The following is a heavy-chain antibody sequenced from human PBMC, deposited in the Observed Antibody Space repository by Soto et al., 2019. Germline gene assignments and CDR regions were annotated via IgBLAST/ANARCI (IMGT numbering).Heavy chain of an antibody. Sequence: PSETLSLTCSVSAAALTNTSYYWGWIRQPPGKGPEWIGSMFFTGSTYYNPSLKSRVTMSADTSKSQFSLKLTSVTAADTAVYFCARLRSSYAGSYYGGGFFDHWGRGAPVTVSS. J-gene: IGHJ4*02. CDR2: MFFTGST. V-gene: IGHV4-39*01. CDR3: ARLRSSYAGSYYGGGFFDH. D-gene: IGHD4-4*01. CDR1: AAALTNTSYY.